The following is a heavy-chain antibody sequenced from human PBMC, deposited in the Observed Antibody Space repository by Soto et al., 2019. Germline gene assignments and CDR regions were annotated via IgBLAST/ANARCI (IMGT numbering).Heavy chain of an antibody. Sequence: GESLKISCAASGFTFSSYAMSWVRQAPGKGLEWVSAISGSGGSTYYADSVKGRFTISRDNSKNTLYLQMNSLRAEDTAVYYCAKDGSYDSSGYSVYWGQGTLVTVSS. V-gene: IGHV3-23*01. D-gene: IGHD3-22*01. CDR3: AKDGSYDSSGYSVY. CDR1: GFTFSSYA. J-gene: IGHJ4*02. CDR2: ISGSGGST.